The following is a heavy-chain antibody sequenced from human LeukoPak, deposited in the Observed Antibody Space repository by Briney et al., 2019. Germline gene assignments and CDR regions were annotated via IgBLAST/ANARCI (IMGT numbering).Heavy chain of an antibody. Sequence: SVKVSCKASGRTFSSYAISWVRQAPGQGLEWMGRIIPIFGIANYAQKFQVRVTITADKSTSTAYMELSSLRSEDTAVYYCARPVGDYGDYVLGYWGQGTLVTVSS. CDR1: GRTFSSYA. J-gene: IGHJ4*02. D-gene: IGHD4-17*01. V-gene: IGHV1-69*04. CDR3: ARPVGDYGDYVLGY. CDR2: IIPIFGIA.